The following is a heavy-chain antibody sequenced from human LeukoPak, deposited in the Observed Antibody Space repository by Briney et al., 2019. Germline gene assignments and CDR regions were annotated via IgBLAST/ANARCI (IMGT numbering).Heavy chain of an antibody. CDR1: GYTFTGYY. V-gene: IGHV1-2*02. CDR2: INPNSGGT. Sequence: ASVKVSCKASGYTFTGYYMHWVRQAPEQGLEWMGWINPNSGGTNYAQKFQGRVTMTRDTSISTAYMELSRLRSDDTAVYYCARDRNYDFWSGEYYYYMDVWGKGTTVTVSS. J-gene: IGHJ6*03. CDR3: ARDRNYDFWSGEYYYYMDV. D-gene: IGHD3-3*01.